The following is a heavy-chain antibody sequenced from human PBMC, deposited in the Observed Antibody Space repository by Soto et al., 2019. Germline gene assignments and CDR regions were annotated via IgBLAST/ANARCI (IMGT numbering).Heavy chain of an antibody. Sequence: GGSLRLSCAASGFSFSTYNMDWVRQAPGKGPEWIAYISTTSFTIYYADSVKGRFTISRDNDRNSLYLEMNSLRDEDTAVYYCARDRRYDGTCYSASDSWGQGTLVTVSS. CDR1: GFSFSTYN. CDR2: ISTTSFTI. D-gene: IGHD2-15*01. J-gene: IGHJ5*01. V-gene: IGHV3-48*02. CDR3: ARDRRYDGTCYSASDS.